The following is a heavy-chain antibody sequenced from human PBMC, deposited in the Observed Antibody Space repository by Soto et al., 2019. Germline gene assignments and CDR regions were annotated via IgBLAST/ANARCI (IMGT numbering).Heavy chain of an antibody. Sequence: ASVKVSCKASGYTFTSYGISWVRQAPGQGLEWMGWISAYNGNTNYAQKLQGRVTMTTGTATSTAYMELRSLSSDDTAVYYCARDKGSRITIFGVVSKYWFDPWGQGTLVTVSS. J-gene: IGHJ5*02. CDR2: ISAYNGNT. V-gene: IGHV1-18*04. D-gene: IGHD3-3*01. CDR1: GYTFTSYG. CDR3: ARDKGSRITIFGVVSKYWFDP.